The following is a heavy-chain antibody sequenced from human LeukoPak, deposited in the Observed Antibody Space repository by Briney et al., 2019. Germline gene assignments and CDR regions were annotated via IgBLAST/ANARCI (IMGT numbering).Heavy chain of an antibody. J-gene: IGHJ6*03. CDR2: MNPNSGNT. CDR1: GYTFTSYD. V-gene: IGHV1-8*01. Sequence: GASVKVSCKASGYTFTSYDINWVRQATGQGLEWMGWMNPNSGNTGYAQKFQGRVTMTRNTSISTAYMELSSLRSEDTAVYYCARGGRSAHAYGDYLYYYYYYMDVWGKGTTVTVSS. D-gene: IGHD4-17*01. CDR3: ARGGRSAHAYGDYLYYYYYYMDV.